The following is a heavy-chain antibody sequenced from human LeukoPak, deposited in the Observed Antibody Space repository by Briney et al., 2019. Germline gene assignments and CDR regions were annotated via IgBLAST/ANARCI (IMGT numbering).Heavy chain of an antibody. J-gene: IGHJ4*02. D-gene: IGHD4-23*01. CDR3: AKLVTHFDY. V-gene: IGHV3-23*01. CDR1: GFTFSSYA. CDR2: ISGSGGNT. Sequence: GGSLRLSCAASGFTFSSYAMSWVRQAPGKGLEWVSSISGSGGNTYYADSVKGRFAISRDNSKNTLYMQMNSLRAEDTAVYYCAKLVTHFDYWGQGTLVTVSS.